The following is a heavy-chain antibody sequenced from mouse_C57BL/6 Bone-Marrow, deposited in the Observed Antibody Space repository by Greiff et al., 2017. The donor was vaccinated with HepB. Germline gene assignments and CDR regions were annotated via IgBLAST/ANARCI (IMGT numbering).Heavy chain of an antibody. CDR1: GYTFTSYW. D-gene: IGHD1-1*01. V-gene: IGHV1-69*01. Sequence: VQLQQPGAELVMPGASVKLSCKASGYTFTSYWMHWVKQRPGQGLEWIGEIDPSDSYTNYNQKFKGKSTLTVDKSSSTAYMHLSSLTSEDSAVYYCARSGLRGICMDYWGQGTSVTVSS. CDR2: IDPSDSYT. J-gene: IGHJ4*01. CDR3: ARSGLRGICMDY.